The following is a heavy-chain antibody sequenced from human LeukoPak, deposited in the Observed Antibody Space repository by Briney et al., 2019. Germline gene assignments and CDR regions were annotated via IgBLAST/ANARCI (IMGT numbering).Heavy chain of an antibody. CDR3: ARDKEDGYKKFLGY. CDR1: GFTFSSYS. Sequence: GGSLRLSCAASGFTFSSYSMNWVRQAPGKGLEWVSYISSSSSTIYYADSVKGRFTISRDNAKNSLYLQMNSLRAEDTAVYYCARDKEDGYKKFLGYWGQGTLVTVSS. D-gene: IGHD5-24*01. J-gene: IGHJ4*02. V-gene: IGHV3-48*01. CDR2: ISSSSSTI.